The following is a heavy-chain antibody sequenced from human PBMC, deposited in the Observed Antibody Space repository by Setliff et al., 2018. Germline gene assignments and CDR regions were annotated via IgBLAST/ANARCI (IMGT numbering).Heavy chain of an antibody. CDR1: GGTFNTYG. V-gene: IGHV1-46*02. Sequence: ASVKVSCKASGGTFNTYGLSWVRQAPGQGLEWMGIINPSGGSTSYAQKFQGRVTMTRDTSTSTVYMELSSLRSEDTAVYYCARDYYDSSGYRFSQGFDYWGQGTLVTVSS. D-gene: IGHD3-22*01. CDR2: INPSGGST. CDR3: ARDYYDSSGYRFSQGFDY. J-gene: IGHJ4*02.